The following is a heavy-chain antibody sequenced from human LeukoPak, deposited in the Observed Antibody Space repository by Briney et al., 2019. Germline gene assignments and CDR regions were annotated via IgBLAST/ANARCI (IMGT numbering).Heavy chain of an antibody. D-gene: IGHD5-18*01. CDR2: ISRSSGYI. J-gene: IGHJ4*02. V-gene: IGHV3-21*01. CDR3: ARHLSGVTGYTYGGGIDY. Sequence: GGSLRLSCAASGFTFSSYDMNWVRQAPGKGLEWVSSISRSSGYIYYADSVKGRFTISRDNAKNSLYLQMNSLRAEDTAVYYCARHLSGVTGYTYGGGIDYWGQGTLVTVSS. CDR1: GFTFSSYD.